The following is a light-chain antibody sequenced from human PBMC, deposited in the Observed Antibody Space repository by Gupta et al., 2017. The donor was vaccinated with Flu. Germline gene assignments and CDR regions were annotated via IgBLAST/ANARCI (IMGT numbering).Light chain of an antibody. CDR1: SSNITANS. V-gene: IGLV1-47*01. CDR3: KTWEYSLSDPWV. Sequence: QSVLPQLPPASGTPGQRVTISCSGSSSNITANSVYWYQQLPGTAPKLLIYRDNKRHSGVPDRVSGSKSGTSPALAISGLRSEEEPGYYCKTWEYSLSDPWVFGGGTKLTVL. J-gene: IGLJ3*02. CDR2: RDN.